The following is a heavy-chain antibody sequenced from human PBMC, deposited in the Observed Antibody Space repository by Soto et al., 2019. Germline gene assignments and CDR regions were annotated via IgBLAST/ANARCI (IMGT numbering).Heavy chain of an antibody. J-gene: IGHJ6*01. CDR1: GYIFVNYG. V-gene: IGHV1-18*01. D-gene: IGHD1-1*01. Sequence: QVQLVQSGDEVKKPGASVKVSCKASGYIFVNYGIAWVRQAPGQGLEWMGWISPYTGNTHSATKIQGRLTMTTDTVPMTVYMALRRLTTDDTGRYYCVMVDNYCTTTPPDGWGQRNTVTVST. CDR3: VMVDNYCTTTPPDG. CDR2: ISPYTGNT.